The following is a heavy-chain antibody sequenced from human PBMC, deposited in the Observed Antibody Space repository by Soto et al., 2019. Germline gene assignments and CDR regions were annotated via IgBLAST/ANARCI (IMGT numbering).Heavy chain of an antibody. Sequence: PGESLKISCKGSGYRFTSYWIGWVRQMPGKGLEWMGIIYPGDSDTRYSPSFQGQVTISADKSISTAYLQWSSLKASDTAMYYCARHGDIVVVPAPYGMDVWGQGTTVTVSS. CDR3: ARHGDIVVVPAPYGMDV. CDR1: GYRFTSYW. J-gene: IGHJ6*02. CDR2: IYPGDSDT. D-gene: IGHD2-2*01. V-gene: IGHV5-51*01.